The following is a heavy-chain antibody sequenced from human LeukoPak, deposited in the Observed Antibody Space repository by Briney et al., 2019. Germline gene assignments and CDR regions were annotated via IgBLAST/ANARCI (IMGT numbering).Heavy chain of an antibody. CDR2: MYYSGTT. J-gene: IGHJ6*02. D-gene: IGHD1-26*01. V-gene: IGHV4-59*12. Sequence: PSETLSLTCSVSGSSMNLYSWNWIRQSPGKGLEWIAYMYYSGTTNYNPSLENRAAISLDLSRHQFSLRLNSVTAADTAVYYCARTEWELPDSGMDVWGQGTTVTVSS. CDR3: ARTEWELPDSGMDV. CDR1: GSSMNLYS.